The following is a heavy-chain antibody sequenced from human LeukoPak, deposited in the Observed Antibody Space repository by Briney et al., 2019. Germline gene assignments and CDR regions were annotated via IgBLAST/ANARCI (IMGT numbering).Heavy chain of an antibody. J-gene: IGHJ4*02. CDR1: GLTLSSFA. CDR3: AKGNDILTGYYFDY. CDR2: ISGSGGST. V-gene: IGHV3-23*01. D-gene: IGHD3-9*01. Sequence: GGSLRLSCAASGLTLSSFAMSWVRQAPGKGLEWVSGISGSGGSTYYADAVKGRFTISRDNSKNTLYLQMNSLRAEDTAVYYCAKGNDILTGYYFDYWGQGTLVTASS.